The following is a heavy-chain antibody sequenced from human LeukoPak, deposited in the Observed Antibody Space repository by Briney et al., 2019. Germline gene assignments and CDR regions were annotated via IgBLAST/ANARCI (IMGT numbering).Heavy chain of an antibody. CDR2: ISAYNGNT. D-gene: IGHD3-10*01. V-gene: IGHV1-18*01. Sequence: SVKVSCKASGYTFTSYGISWVRQAPGQGLAWMGWISAYNGNTNYAQKLQGRVTMITDTSTSTAYMQLRSMRSDETAVYYCARFGRDFLVRSDDFDIWGQGTTVTVSS. CDR1: GYTFTSYG. J-gene: IGHJ3*02. CDR3: ARFGRDFLVRSDDFDI.